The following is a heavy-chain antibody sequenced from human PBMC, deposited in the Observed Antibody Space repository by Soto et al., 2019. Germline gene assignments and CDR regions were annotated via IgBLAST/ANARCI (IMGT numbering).Heavy chain of an antibody. CDR3: AKEGQYYDILTGYRSYYGMDV. CDR2: ISYDGSNK. Sequence: QVQLVESGGGVVQPGRTLRLSCAASGYTFSRYGMHWVRQARGKGVEWVAVISYDGSNKYYADSVKGRFTISRDNSKNTLYLQMNSLRAEDTAVYYCAKEGQYYDILTGYRSYYGMDVWGQGTTVTVSS. CDR1: GYTFSRYG. J-gene: IGHJ6*02. V-gene: IGHV3-30*18. D-gene: IGHD3-9*01.